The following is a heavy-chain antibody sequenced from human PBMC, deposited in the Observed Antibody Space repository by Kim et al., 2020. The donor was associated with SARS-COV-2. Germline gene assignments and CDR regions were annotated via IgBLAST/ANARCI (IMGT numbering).Heavy chain of an antibody. CDR1: GGSISSSSYY. D-gene: IGHD3-9*01. CDR3: ARHSPPKYFDWFEGGYFDY. Sequence: SETLSLTCTVSGGSISSSSYYWGWIRQPPGKGLEWIGSIYYSGSTYYNPSLKSRVTISVDTSKNQFSLKLSSVTAADTAVYYCARHSPPKYFDWFEGGYFDYWGQGTLVTVAS. CDR2: IYYSGST. V-gene: IGHV4-39*01. J-gene: IGHJ4*02.